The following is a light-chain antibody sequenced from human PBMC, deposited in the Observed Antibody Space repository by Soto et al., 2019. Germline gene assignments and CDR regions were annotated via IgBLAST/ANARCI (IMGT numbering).Light chain of an antibody. V-gene: IGKV1-27*01. CDR3: QRYNSAPLT. CDR1: QSISSW. J-gene: IGKJ4*01. Sequence: EDRVTITCPASQSISSWLAWYQQKPGKVPRLLIYAASTLQSGVPSRFSGSGSGTDFTLTISSLQPEDVATYYCQRYNSAPLTFGGGTKVDIK. CDR2: AAS.